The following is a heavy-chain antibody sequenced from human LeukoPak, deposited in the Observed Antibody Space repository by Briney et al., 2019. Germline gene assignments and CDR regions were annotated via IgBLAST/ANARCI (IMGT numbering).Heavy chain of an antibody. CDR1: GLAFSSYT. CDR2: ISVANNT. J-gene: IGHJ4*02. V-gene: IGHV3-23*01. Sequence: PGGFLSLSCAASGLAFSSYTMSWVRLAPGKGLEWVSTISVANNTFYADSVKGRFTISRDNSRNTVYLQMTSLRADDTAVYYCADYGVSGVRNNFYWGQGTLVTVSS. CDR3: ADYGVSGVRNNFY. D-gene: IGHD3-3*01.